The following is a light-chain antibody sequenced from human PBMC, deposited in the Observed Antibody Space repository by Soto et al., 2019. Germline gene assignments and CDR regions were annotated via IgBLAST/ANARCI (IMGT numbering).Light chain of an antibody. Sequence: QSVLTQPASVSGSPGQSITISCTGTSSDVGGYNYVSWYQQHPGKAPKLMIYDVSIRPSGVSHRFSGSKSGNTASLTISGLQAEDDADYYCSSYTSSTTYVFGTGTKLTVL. V-gene: IGLV2-14*01. CDR1: SSDVGGYNY. CDR3: SSYTSSTTYV. CDR2: DVS. J-gene: IGLJ1*01.